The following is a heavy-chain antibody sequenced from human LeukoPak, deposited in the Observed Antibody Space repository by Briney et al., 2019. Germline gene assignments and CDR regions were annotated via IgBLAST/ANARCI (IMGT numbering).Heavy chain of an antibody. CDR1: GFTFSSYG. V-gene: IGHV3-33*06. CDR3: AKDPIVGARGYFDY. CDR2: IWYDGSNK. Sequence: GGSLRLSCAASGFTFSSYGMHWVRQAPGKGLEWVAVIWYDGSNKYYADSVKGRFTISRDNSKNTLYLQMNSLRAEDTAVYYRAKDPIVGARGYFDYWGQGTLVTVSS. D-gene: IGHD1-26*01. J-gene: IGHJ4*02.